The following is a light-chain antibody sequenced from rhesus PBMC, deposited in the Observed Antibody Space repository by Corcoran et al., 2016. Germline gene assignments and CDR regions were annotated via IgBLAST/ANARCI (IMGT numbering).Light chain of an antibody. CDR3: LQYKSSPFT. Sequence: DIQMTQSPSSLSASVGDKVTITCRASQGISIWLAWYQQKPGKAPKLLIYKASTLQGGVPSRLSGSGSGTEFILTISSLQPEDFATYYCLQYKSSPFTFGPGTKLD. V-gene: IGKV1-21*01. CDR2: KAS. J-gene: IGKJ3*01. CDR1: QGISIW.